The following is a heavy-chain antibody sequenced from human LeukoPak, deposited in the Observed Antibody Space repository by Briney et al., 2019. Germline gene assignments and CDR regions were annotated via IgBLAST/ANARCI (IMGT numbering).Heavy chain of an antibody. CDR2: INPSGGST. J-gene: IGHJ4*02. Sequence: GASVKVSCKASGYTFTSYYMHWVRQAPGQGLEWMGIINPSGGSTSYAQKFQGRVTMTRDTSTSTVYMELSSLRSEDTAVYYCARALYCSSTSCYTIDYWGQGTLVTVSS. V-gene: IGHV1-46*01. D-gene: IGHD2-2*02. CDR3: ARALYCSSTSCYTIDY. CDR1: GYTFTSYY.